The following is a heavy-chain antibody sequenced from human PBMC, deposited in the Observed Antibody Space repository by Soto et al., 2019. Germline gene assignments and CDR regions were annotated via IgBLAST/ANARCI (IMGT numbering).Heavy chain of an antibody. CDR1: GFAFSNYE. V-gene: IGHV3-48*03. D-gene: IGHD3-3*02. J-gene: IGHJ4*02. CDR3: ARESFSASPNFFDY. Sequence: PGGSLRLSCAASGFAFSNYEMNWVRQAPGKGLEWVSYISLSGSTIYYADSVKGRFTISRDDAKNSLYLQMGSLRADDTAVYYCARESFSASPNFFDYWGQGTLVTVS. CDR2: ISLSGSTI.